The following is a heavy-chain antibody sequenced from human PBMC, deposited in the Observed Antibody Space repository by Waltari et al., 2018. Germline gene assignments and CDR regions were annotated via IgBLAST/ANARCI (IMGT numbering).Heavy chain of an antibody. CDR3: ARDGDAYYDFWSGQLYGMDV. D-gene: IGHD3-3*01. CDR1: GGSIRSYY. J-gene: IGHJ6*02. V-gene: IGHV4-59*01. Sequence: QVQLQESGPGLVKPSETLSLTCTVSGGSIRSYYWSWIRQPPGKGLEWIGYIYYSGSTNYNPSLKSRVTISVDTSKNQFSLKLSSVTAADTAVYYCARDGDAYYDFWSGQLYGMDVWGQGTTVTVSS. CDR2: IYYSGST.